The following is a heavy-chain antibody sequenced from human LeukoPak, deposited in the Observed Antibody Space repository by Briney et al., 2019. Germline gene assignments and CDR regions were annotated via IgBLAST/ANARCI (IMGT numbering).Heavy chain of an antibody. CDR3: AREPGYCSSTSCYPDAFDI. CDR2: INSDGSST. V-gene: IGHV3-74*01. D-gene: IGHD2-2*01. Sequence: PGGSLRLSCAASGFTFSSYWTHWVRQAPGKGLVWVSRINSDGSSTSYADSVKGRFTISRDNAKNTLYLQMNSLRAEDTAVYYCAREPGYCSSTSCYPDAFDIWGQGTTVTVSS. J-gene: IGHJ3*02. CDR1: GFTFSSYW.